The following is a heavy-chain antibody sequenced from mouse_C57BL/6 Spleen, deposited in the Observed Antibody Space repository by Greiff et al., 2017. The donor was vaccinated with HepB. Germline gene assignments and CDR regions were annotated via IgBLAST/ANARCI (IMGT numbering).Heavy chain of an antibody. CDR1: GFTFSSYA. D-gene: IGHD2-4*01. CDR2: ISSGGDYI. CDR3: TRGITSYAMDY. J-gene: IGHJ4*01. V-gene: IGHV5-9-1*02. Sequence: EVQLVESGEGLVKPGGSLKLSCAASGFTFSSYAMSWVRQTPEKRLEWVAYISSGGDYIYYADTVKGRFTITRDNARNTLYLQMSSLKSEDTAMYYCTRGITSYAMDYWGQGTSVTVSS.